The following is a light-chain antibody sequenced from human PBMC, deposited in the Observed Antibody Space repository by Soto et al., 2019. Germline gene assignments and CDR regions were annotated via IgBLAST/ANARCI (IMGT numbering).Light chain of an antibody. Sequence: DIPMTQSPSSLSASVGERVSITCRASQGIGIYLAWFQQKAGKAPKSLIYDASRLQSGVPSKFSGSGSGTDFTLTISSLQPEDFATYYCQQYTNYPLTFGGGTRVEIK. CDR2: DAS. CDR3: QQYTNYPLT. V-gene: IGKV1-16*02. CDR1: QGIGIY. J-gene: IGKJ4*01.